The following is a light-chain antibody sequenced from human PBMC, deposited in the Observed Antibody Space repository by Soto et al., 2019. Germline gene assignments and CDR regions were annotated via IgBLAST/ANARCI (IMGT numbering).Light chain of an antibody. CDR2: GPS. Sequence: DIQMTQSPSSLSASVGDTVSISCRASQNIRYFFNWYQQKPGKAPNLLISGPSTLESGVPSRFSGSGSGTNFTLTITGLRPEDFTTYFCQQSYSSPFTFGPGTKVNVK. CDR1: QNIRYF. J-gene: IGKJ3*01. CDR3: QQSYSSPFT. V-gene: IGKV1-39*01.